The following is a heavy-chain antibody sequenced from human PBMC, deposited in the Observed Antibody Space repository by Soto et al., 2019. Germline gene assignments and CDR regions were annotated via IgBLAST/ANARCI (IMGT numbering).Heavy chain of an antibody. J-gene: IGHJ3*02. CDR3: ARGRSGYNFEDAFDI. CDR1: CGSFSGYY. CDR2: INHSGST. Sequence: PSETLSLTCAVYCGSFSGYYWSWIRQPPGKGLEWIGEINHSGSTNYNPSLKSRVTISVDTSKNQFSLKLSSVTAADTAVYYCARGRSGYNFEDAFDIWGQGTMVTVS. D-gene: IGHD5-12*01. V-gene: IGHV4-34*01.